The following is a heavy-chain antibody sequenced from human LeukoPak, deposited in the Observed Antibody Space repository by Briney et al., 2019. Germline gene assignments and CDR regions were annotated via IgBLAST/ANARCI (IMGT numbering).Heavy chain of an antibody. V-gene: IGHV3-20*04. J-gene: IGHJ6*02. D-gene: IGHD1-26*01. Sequence: PGGSLRLSCVASGFTFDDYGMTWVRQAPGKGLEWVSGINWNGSNTDYVESVKGRFIISRDNAKNSLYLQMNSLKVEDTALYYCARTAIGATAQEGDYYYYYGMDVWGQGTPVTVSS. CDR3: ARTAIGATAQEGDYYYYYGMDV. CDR1: GFTFDDYG. CDR2: INWNGSNT.